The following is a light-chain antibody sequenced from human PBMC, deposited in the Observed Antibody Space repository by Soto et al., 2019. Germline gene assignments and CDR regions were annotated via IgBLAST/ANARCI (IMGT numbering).Light chain of an antibody. Sequence: EIVLTHSPGTLSLSPGERATLSCRASQSVSSSYLAWYQQKPGQAPRLLIYGASTRATGIPTRFYGSGSGTKFTLTISSLQSEDFAVYYCQQYNDWTTFGQGTKVDIK. CDR1: QSVSSSY. CDR2: GAS. J-gene: IGKJ1*01. V-gene: IGKV3-15*01. CDR3: QQYNDWTT.